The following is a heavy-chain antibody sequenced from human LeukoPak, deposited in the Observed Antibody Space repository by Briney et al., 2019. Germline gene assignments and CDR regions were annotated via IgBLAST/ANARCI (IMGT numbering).Heavy chain of an antibody. Sequence: ASVKVSCKASGYTFTSYDINWVRQATGQGLEWMGWMNPNSGNTGYAQKFQGRVTMTKNTSISTAYMELSSLRSEDTAVYYCARGRGDILTGYQGRWFDPWGQGTPVTVSS. CDR2: MNPNSGNT. CDR1: GYTFTSYD. D-gene: IGHD3-9*01. CDR3: ARGRGDILTGYQGRWFDP. J-gene: IGHJ5*02. V-gene: IGHV1-8*01.